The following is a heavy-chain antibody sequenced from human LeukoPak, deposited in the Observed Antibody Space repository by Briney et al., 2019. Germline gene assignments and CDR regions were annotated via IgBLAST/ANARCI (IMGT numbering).Heavy chain of an antibody. J-gene: IGHJ4*02. CDR3: ARHIVVVPAAIRVFDY. D-gene: IGHD2-2*02. V-gene: IGHV4-34*01. CDR1: GGSFSGYY. CDR2: INHSGST. Sequence: PSETLSLTCAVYGGSFSGYYWSWIRQPPGKGLEWIGEINHSGSTNYNPSLKSRVTISVDTSKNQFSLKLSSVPAADTAVYYCARHIVVVPAAIRVFDYWGQGTLVTVSS.